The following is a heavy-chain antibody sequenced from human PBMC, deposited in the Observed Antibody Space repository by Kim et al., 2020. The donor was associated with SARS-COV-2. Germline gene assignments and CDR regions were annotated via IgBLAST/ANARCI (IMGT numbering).Heavy chain of an antibody. D-gene: IGHD3-10*01. CDR3: TTVITMVRGVILYGMDV. V-gene: IGHV3-15*01. Sequence: VKGRFTISRDDSKNTLYRQMNSLKTEDTAVYYCTTVITMVRGVILYGMDVWGQGTTVTVSS. J-gene: IGHJ6*02.